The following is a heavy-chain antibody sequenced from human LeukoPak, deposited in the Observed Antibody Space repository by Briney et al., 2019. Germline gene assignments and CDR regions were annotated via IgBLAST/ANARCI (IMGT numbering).Heavy chain of an antibody. D-gene: IGHD3-22*01. CDR2: INHGGST. Sequence: PSETLSLTCAVYGGSFSDYYWSSFRQPPGKGLEWIGEINHGGSTNCNPSLKSRVTISVDTSKNQFSLKLSSVTAADTAVYYCAYSSDFQQHWGQGTLVTVSS. CDR1: GGSFSDYY. V-gene: IGHV4-34*01. J-gene: IGHJ1*01. CDR3: AYSSDFQQH.